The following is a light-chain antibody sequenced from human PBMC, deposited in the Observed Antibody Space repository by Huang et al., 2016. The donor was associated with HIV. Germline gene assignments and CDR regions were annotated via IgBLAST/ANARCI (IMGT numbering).Light chain of an antibody. Sequence: EIVMTQSPATLSVSPGERATLSCRASQTVSNNLAWDQQTPGQAPRLLIHGASTRATGIPARFSGSGSGTEFTLTISSLQSEDFAVYYCQQYHNWPPWTFGQGTKVEVK. V-gene: IGKV3-15*01. CDR2: GAS. CDR3: QQYHNWPPWT. J-gene: IGKJ1*01. CDR1: QTVSNN.